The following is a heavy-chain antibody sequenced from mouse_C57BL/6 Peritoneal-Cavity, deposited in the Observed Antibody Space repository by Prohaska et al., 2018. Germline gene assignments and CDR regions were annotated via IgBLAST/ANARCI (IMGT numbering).Heavy chain of an antibody. V-gene: IGHV4-1*01. CDR2: INPDSSTI. CDR1: GIDFSRYW. J-gene: IGHJ3*01. D-gene: IGHD2-5*01. CDR3: ATYYSNYWFAY. Sequence: EVKLLQSRGGLVQPGGSLKLSCAASGIDFSRYWMSWVRRAPGKGLKWIGEINPDSSTINYEPSLKDKFISSRDNAKKTLYLQMSKVRSEDTALYYCATYYSNYWFAYWGQGTLVTVSA.